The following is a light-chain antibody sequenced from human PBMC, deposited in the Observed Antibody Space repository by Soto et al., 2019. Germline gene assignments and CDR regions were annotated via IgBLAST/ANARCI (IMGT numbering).Light chain of an antibody. CDR3: QQSYSTPWT. Sequence: DIQMTQSPSSLSASVGDRVTITCRASQSISRYLKWYQQKPGKAPKLLIYAASSLQSGVPSRFSGSGAGTDFALTISSLQPEDFATYYFQQSYSTPWTFGQGTKVEIK. V-gene: IGKV1-39*01. J-gene: IGKJ1*01. CDR1: QSISRY. CDR2: AAS.